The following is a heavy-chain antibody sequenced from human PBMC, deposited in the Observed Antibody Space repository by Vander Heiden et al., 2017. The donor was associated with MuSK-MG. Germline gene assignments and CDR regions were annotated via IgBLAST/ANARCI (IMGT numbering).Heavy chain of an antibody. CDR2: ISWNSGSI. CDR3: AKEEWPYGGFDY. J-gene: IGHJ4*02. Sequence: EVQLVESGGGLVQPGRSLRLSCAASGFTFDDYAMHWVRQAPGKGLEWVSGISWNSGSIGYADSVKGRFTISRDNAKNSMYLQMNSLRAEDTALYYCAKEEWPYGGFDYWCQGTLVTVSS. CDR1: GFTFDDYA. V-gene: IGHV3-9*01. D-gene: IGHD3-3*01.